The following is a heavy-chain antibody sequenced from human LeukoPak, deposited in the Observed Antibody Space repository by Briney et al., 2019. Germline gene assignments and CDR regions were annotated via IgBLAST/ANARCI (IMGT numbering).Heavy chain of an antibody. D-gene: IGHD3-22*01. Sequence: SETLSLTCIVSGGSINTYYWSWFRQAPGQGLEWTGQIYYSGSTNYNPSLQSRVIISVDTSKNQFSLKLRSVTAADTAVYYCAGRQYYDSSGYWYYFDYWGQGTLVTVSS. CDR3: AGRQYYDSSGYWYYFDY. CDR2: IYYSGST. V-gene: IGHV4-59*08. CDR1: GGSINTYY. J-gene: IGHJ4*02.